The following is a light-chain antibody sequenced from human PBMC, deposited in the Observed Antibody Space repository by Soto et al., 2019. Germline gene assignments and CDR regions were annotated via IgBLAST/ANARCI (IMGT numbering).Light chain of an antibody. J-gene: IGLJ1*01. V-gene: IGLV2-14*01. CDR3: SSFPSRFTFV. CDR2: EVT. CDR1: RSDVGAYNY. Sequence: QSVLAQPASVSGSPGQSIAISCTGTRSDVGAYNYVSWYQQHPGKAPKLMISEVTNRPSGVSDRFSGSKSGSTASLTISGLQAEDEADYYRSSFPSRFTFVCGTGTKVTVL.